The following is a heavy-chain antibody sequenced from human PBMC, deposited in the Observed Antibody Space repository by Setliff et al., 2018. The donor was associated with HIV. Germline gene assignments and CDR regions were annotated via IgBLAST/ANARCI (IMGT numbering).Heavy chain of an antibody. J-gene: IGHJ4*02. CDR3: ARQAIFGYYDSSGYLDY. D-gene: IGHD3-22*01. CDR1: GYPISSGYY. CDR2: IYYSGST. Sequence: SETLSLTCAVSGYPISSGYYWGWIRQPPGKGLEWIGSIYYSGSTYYNPSLQSRVTISVDTSKNLFSLRLSSVTASDTAVYYCARQAIFGYYDSSGYLDYWGQGTLVTVSS. V-gene: IGHV4-38-2*01.